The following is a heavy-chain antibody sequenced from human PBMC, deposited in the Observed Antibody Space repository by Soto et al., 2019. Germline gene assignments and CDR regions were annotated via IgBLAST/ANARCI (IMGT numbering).Heavy chain of an antibody. CDR2: ISYDGSNK. CDR3: AKDGGSGWHLGYYFDY. V-gene: IGHV3-30*18. Sequence: QPGGSLRLSCAASGFTFSSYGMHWVRQAPGKGLEWVAVISYDGSNKYYADSVKGRFTISRDNSKNTLYLQMNSLRAEDTAVYYCAKDGGSGWHLGYYFDYWGQGTLVTVSS. D-gene: IGHD6-19*01. CDR1: GFTFSSYG. J-gene: IGHJ4*02.